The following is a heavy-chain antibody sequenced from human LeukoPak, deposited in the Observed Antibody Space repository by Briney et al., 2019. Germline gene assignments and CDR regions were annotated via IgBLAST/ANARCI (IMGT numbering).Heavy chain of an antibody. CDR3: TRVPYYYMDV. Sequence: SETLSLTCIVSGGSISSSNYYWGWIRQPPGKGLEWIGTIYYTGSTYYNPSLKSRVTISVDTSKNQFSLKLSSVTAADTAVYYCTRVPYYYMDVWGKGTTVTVSS. CDR1: GGSISSSNYY. CDR2: IYYTGST. V-gene: IGHV4-39*07. J-gene: IGHJ6*03.